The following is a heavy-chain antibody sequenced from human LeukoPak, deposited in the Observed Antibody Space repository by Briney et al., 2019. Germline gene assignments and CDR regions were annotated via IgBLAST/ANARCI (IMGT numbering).Heavy chain of an antibody. D-gene: IGHD5-24*01. Sequence: SETLSLTCTVSGGSIGTHYWSWIRQPPGKGLEWIGYIHYSGSTNYNPSLKSRVTISVDTSKNQFSLKLNSVTTADTAVYYCAKDAAYNPFDYWGQGTLVTVSS. J-gene: IGHJ4*02. CDR3: AKDAAYNPFDY. CDR2: IHYSGST. V-gene: IGHV4-59*11. CDR1: GGSIGTHY.